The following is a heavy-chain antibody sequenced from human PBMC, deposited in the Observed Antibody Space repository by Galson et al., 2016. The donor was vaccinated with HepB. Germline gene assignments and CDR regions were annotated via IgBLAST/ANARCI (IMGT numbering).Heavy chain of an antibody. V-gene: IGHV4-39*01. Sequence: ETLSLTCTVSGDSISSGYYYWNWIRQPPGKGLEWIGNFYYSATTNYNPSLKSRVTISVDTSRNQFFLKLTSVTAADTAVYYCATLRVLPNSIAYHYYGMDVWGPGTTVTVSS. CDR1: GDSISSGYYY. CDR3: ATLRVLPNSIAYHYYGMDV. J-gene: IGHJ6*02. CDR2: FYYSATT. D-gene: IGHD6-6*01.